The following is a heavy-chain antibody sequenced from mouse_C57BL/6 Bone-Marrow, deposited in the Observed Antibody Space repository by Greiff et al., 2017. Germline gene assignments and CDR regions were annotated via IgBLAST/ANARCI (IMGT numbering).Heavy chain of an antibody. D-gene: IGHD1-1*01. J-gene: IGHJ4*01. CDR2: IDPEDGET. CDR3: AREEIRYYGSSYDYAMDY. Sequence: VQLQQSGAELVKPGASVKLSCTASGFNIKDYYMHWVKQRTEQGLEWIGRIDPEDGETKYAPKFQGKATITADTSSNTAYLQLSSLTSEDTAVYYCAREEIRYYGSSYDYAMDYWGQGTSVTVSS. CDR1: GFNIKDYY. V-gene: IGHV14-2*01.